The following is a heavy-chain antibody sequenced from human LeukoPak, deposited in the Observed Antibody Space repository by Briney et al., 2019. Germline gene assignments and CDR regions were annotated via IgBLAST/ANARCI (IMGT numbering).Heavy chain of an antibody. CDR1: GYTFTSYG. V-gene: IGHV1-18*01. D-gene: IGHD2-2*02. CDR2: ISAYNGNT. Sequence: GALVKVSCKASGYTFTSYGISWVRQAPGQGLEWMGWISAYNGNTNYAQKLQGRVTMTTDTSTSTAYMELRSLRSDDTAVYYCARDSTYCSSTSCYTYNWFDPWGQGTLVTVSS. CDR3: ARDSTYCSSTSCYTYNWFDP. J-gene: IGHJ5*02.